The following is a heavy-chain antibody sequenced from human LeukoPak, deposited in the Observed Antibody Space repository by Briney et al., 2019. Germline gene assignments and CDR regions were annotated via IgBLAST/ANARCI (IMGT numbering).Heavy chain of an antibody. Sequence: GGSLRLSCAASGFTFEDHVMHWVRQAPGKGLEWVSSISWSGDRMGYADAVKGRFTISRDIAKNSLFLQMNSLRVEDTALYYCAKDLGGSATTVWGQGTLVTVSS. CDR2: ISWSGDRM. CDR3: AKDLGGSATTV. CDR1: GFTFEDHV. V-gene: IGHV3-9*01. D-gene: IGHD2-2*01. J-gene: IGHJ4*02.